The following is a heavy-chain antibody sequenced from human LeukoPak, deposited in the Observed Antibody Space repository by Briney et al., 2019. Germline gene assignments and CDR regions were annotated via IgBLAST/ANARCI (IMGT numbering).Heavy chain of an antibody. Sequence: SVKVSCKASGYGFTSYAISWVRQAPGQGLEWMGRIIPIFGTANYAQKFQGRVTITTDESTSTAYMELSSLRSEDTAVYYCARYYYDSSGYCDYWGQGTLVTVSS. V-gene: IGHV1-69*05. CDR3: ARYYYDSSGYCDY. J-gene: IGHJ4*02. CDR2: IIPIFGTA. D-gene: IGHD3-22*01. CDR1: GYGFTSYA.